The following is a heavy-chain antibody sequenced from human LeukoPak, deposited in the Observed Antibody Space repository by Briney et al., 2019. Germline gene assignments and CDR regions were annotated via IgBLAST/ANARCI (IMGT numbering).Heavy chain of an antibody. J-gene: IGHJ4*02. Sequence: GASVKVSCKASGGTFSSYAISWVRQAPGQGLEWMGRIIPILGIANYAQKFQGRVTITADKSTSTAYMELSRLRSDDTAVYYCARVVDRYSSGWFYWGQGTLVTVSS. CDR3: ARVVDRYSSGWFY. CDR2: IIPILGIA. CDR1: GGTFSSYA. D-gene: IGHD6-19*01. V-gene: IGHV1-69*04.